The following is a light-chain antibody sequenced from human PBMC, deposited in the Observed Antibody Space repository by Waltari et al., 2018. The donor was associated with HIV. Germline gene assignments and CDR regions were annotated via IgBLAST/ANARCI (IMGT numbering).Light chain of an antibody. J-gene: IGKJ1*01. CDR2: SVS. V-gene: IGKV1-17*01. CDR3: LQHNTYPQT. Sequence: VQMTQSPSSLSASVGGRVTITCRASQGIRNDLVWYQKKSGKAPKRLIYSVSTLHSGVPSRFSGSASGTEFTLTISSLQPEDFATYFCLQHNTYPQTFGQGTRVEVK. CDR1: QGIRND.